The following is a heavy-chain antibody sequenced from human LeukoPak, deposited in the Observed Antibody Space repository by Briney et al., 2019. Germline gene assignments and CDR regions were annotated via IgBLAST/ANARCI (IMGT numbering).Heavy chain of an antibody. CDR1: GYSISSGYY. CDR2: IYHSGST. CDR3: ARDMHSSSWYYDY. Sequence: PSETLSLTCTVSGYSISSGYYWGWIRQPPGKGLEWIGSIYHSGSTYYNPSLKSRVTISVDTSKNQFSLKLSSVTAADTAVYYRARDMHSSSWYYDYWGQGTLVTVSS. J-gene: IGHJ4*02. V-gene: IGHV4-38-2*02. D-gene: IGHD6-13*01.